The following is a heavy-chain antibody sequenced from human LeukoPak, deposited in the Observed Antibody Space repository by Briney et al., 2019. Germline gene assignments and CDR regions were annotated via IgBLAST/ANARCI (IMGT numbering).Heavy chain of an antibody. J-gene: IGHJ4*02. CDR2: ISGSGGST. V-gene: IGHV3-23*01. Sequence: GGSLRLSCAASGFTFSSYAMSWVRQAPGKGLEGVSAISGSGGSTYYADSVKGRFTISRDNSKNTLYLQMNSLRAEDTAVYYCATSYCSSTSCYTYFDYWGQGTLVTVSS. D-gene: IGHD2-2*02. CDR3: ATSYCSSTSCYTYFDY. CDR1: GFTFSSYA.